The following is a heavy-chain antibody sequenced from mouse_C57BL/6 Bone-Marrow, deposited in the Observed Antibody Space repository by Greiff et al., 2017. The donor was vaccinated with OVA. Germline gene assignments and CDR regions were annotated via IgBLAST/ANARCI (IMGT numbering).Heavy chain of an antibody. J-gene: IGHJ1*03. CDR1: GFTFSSYG. V-gene: IGHV5-6*02. D-gene: IGHD1-1*01. CDR3: ARWAVVARYFDV. CDR2: ISSGGSYT. Sequence: DVKLVESGGDLVKPGGSLKLSCAASGFTFSSYGMSWVRQTPDKRLEWVATISSGGSYTYYPDSVKGRFTISRDNAKNTLYLQMSSLKSEDTAMYYCARWAVVARYFDVWGTGTTVTVSS.